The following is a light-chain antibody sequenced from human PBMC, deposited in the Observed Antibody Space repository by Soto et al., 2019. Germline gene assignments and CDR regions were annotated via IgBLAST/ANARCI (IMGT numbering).Light chain of an antibody. CDR1: NSDVGGYNY. CDR3: SSYSSSSTFV. V-gene: IGLV2-14*01. J-gene: IGLJ1*01. CDR2: EVS. Sequence: QSVLTQPASVSGSPGQSITISCTGTNSDVGGYNYVSWYLHHPGKAPKLMIYEVSDRPSGVSSRFSGSKSGNTASLTISGLQADDEADYCCSSYSSSSTFVFGTGTKVTVL.